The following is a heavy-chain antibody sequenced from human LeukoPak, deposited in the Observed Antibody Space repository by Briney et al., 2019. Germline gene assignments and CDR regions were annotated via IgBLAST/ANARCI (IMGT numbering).Heavy chain of an antibody. D-gene: IGHD3-9*01. V-gene: IGHV3-33*01. CDR3: ARGGTYYDIMTGPIDY. CDR1: GFTFSNYG. CDR2: IWYDGSNK. Sequence: GGSLRLSCAASGFTFSNYGMHWVRQAPGKGLEWVAVIWYDGSNKYYADSVKGRFTISRDNSKNTLYLQMNSLRAEDTAVYYCARGGTYYDIMTGPIDYWGQGTLVTVSS. J-gene: IGHJ4*02.